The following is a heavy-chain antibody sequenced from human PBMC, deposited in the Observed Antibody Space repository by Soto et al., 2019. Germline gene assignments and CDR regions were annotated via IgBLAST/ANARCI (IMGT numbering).Heavy chain of an antibody. CDR3: ARGLNVYFFDY. D-gene: IGHD3-16*01. Sequence: ASVKVSCKASGYTFTSYSMHWVRQAPGQRLEWMGWINAGNGNTKYSQKFQGRVTITRDTSASTAYMELSSLRSEDTAVFYCARGLNVYFFDYWGQGTLVTVSS. CDR2: INAGNGNT. CDR1: GYTFTSYS. J-gene: IGHJ4*02. V-gene: IGHV1-3*01.